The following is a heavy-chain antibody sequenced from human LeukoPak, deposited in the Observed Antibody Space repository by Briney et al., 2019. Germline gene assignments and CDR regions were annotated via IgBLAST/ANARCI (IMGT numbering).Heavy chain of an antibody. CDR1: GGSFSGYY. V-gene: IGHV4-34*01. CDR3: ARGLFDMNTIRPFPFDL. Sequence: SETLSLTCAVYGGSFSGYYWSWLRQPPEMGLEWIGQIYHSGSTKYNGSLKSRVTISIDTYKNQFSLKLNSVPAADTAVYYCARGLFDMNTIRPFPFDLWGQGTLVTVSS. J-gene: IGHJ4*02. CDR2: IYHSGST. D-gene: IGHD5-24*01.